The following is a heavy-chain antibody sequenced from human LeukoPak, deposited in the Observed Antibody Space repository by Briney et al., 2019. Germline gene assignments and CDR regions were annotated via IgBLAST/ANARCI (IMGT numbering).Heavy chain of an antibody. J-gene: IGHJ4*02. D-gene: IGHD2-2*02. CDR3: AREPDIVVVPAAIPDY. Sequence: GGSLRLPCAASGFTFSSYSMNWVRQAPGKGLEWVSSISSSSSYIYYADSVKGRFTISRDNAKNSLYLQMNSLRAEDTAVYYCAREPDIVVVPAAIPDYWGQGTLVTVSS. CDR2: ISSSSSYI. CDR1: GFTFSSYS. V-gene: IGHV3-21*01.